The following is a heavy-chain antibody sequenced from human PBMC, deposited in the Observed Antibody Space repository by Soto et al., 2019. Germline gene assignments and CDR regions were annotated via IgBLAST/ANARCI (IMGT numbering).Heavy chain of an antibody. CDR3: AKPRFLEWSRSRGYFDC. Sequence: GGSLRLSCAASGFTFSSYAMSWVRQAPGKGLEWVSAISGSGGSTYYADSVKGRFTISRDNSKNTLYLQMNSLRAEDTAVYYCAKPRFLEWSRSRGYFDCWGQGTLVTVPS. CDR2: ISGSGGST. CDR1: GFTFSSYA. V-gene: IGHV3-23*01. D-gene: IGHD3-3*01. J-gene: IGHJ4*02.